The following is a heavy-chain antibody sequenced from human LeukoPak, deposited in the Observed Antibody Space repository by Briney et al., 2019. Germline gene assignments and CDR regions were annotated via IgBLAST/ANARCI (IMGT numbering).Heavy chain of an antibody. CDR1: GFTFSSYS. CDR3: ARLSSSWDYFDY. J-gene: IGHJ4*02. V-gene: IGHV3-21*01. Sequence: PGGSLRLSCAASGFTFSSYSMNWVRQAPGKGLEWVSSISSSSSYIYYADSVKGRFTISRDNAKNSLYLQMNSLRAEDTAVYYCARLSSSWDYFDYWGQGTLVTVSS. CDR2: ISSSSSYI. D-gene: IGHD6-13*01.